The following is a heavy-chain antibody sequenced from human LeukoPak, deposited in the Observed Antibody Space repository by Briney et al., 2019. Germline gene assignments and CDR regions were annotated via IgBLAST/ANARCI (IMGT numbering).Heavy chain of an antibody. Sequence: SETLSLTCTVSGGSISSYYWSWIRQPPGKGLEWIGYIYYSGSTNYNPSLKSRVTISVDTSKNQFSLKLSSVTAADTAVYYCASTTGYYDFWSGAPYYFDYWGQGTLVTVSS. CDR1: GGSISSYY. V-gene: IGHV4-59*08. CDR3: ASTTGYYDFWSGAPYYFDY. D-gene: IGHD3-3*01. J-gene: IGHJ4*02. CDR2: IYYSGST.